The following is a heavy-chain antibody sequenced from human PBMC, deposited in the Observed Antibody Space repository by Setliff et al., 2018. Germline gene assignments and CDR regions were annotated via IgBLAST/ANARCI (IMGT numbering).Heavy chain of an antibody. D-gene: IGHD3-10*01. CDR1: GASISSYY. Sequence: LSLTCTVSGASISSYYWSWIRQPPGKGLEWIGYIYTSGGTNYNPSLKSRVTISVDASKNQFSLKLNSVTAADTAVYYCARPRSNYNRGAFSIWGQGTMVTVSS. CDR2: IYTSGGT. J-gene: IGHJ3*02. CDR3: ARPRSNYNRGAFSI. V-gene: IGHV4-4*08.